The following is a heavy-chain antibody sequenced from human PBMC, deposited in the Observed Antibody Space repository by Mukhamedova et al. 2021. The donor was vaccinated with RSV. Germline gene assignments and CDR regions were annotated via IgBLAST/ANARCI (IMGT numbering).Heavy chain of an antibody. J-gene: IGHJ6*01. V-gene: IGHV3-30*04. D-gene: IGHD6-13*01. CDR1: SG. CDR3: STVAKRSSWVYFCYGMDV. CDR2: ISFDGHHS. Sequence: SGFHWVRQAPGKGLEWLAVISFDGHHSYYADSVRGRFSIYRDNTNNRLYLQMHGLRREDTAVYYCSTVAKRSSWVYFCYGMDV.